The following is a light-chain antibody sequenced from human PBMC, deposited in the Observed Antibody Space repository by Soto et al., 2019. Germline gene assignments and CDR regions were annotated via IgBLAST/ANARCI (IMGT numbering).Light chain of an antibody. CDR3: QQTYSNSLYT. CDR1: ESISSY. CDR2: AAS. Sequence: DIQMTQSPSSLSASVGDRVTITCRASESISSYLNWYQQRPGKAPKLLIYAASSLQSGVPSRFSGSGSGTECTLTIINLQPEDLATYFCQQTYSNSLYTFGQGTTLDIK. V-gene: IGKV1-39*01. J-gene: IGKJ2*01.